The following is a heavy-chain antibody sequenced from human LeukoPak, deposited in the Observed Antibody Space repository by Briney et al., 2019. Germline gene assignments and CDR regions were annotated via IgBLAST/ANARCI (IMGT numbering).Heavy chain of an antibody. V-gene: IGHV3-53*01. Sequence: GGSLRLSCAASGFTVSSNYMSWVRQAPGKGLEWVSLIYSGGSTYYADSVKGRFTISRDNSKNTLYLQVNSLRAEDTAVYYCARALGTQLYYLDYWGQGTQVTVSS. J-gene: IGHJ4*02. CDR2: IYSGGST. D-gene: IGHD1-1*01. CDR3: ARALGTQLYYLDY. CDR1: GFTVSSNY.